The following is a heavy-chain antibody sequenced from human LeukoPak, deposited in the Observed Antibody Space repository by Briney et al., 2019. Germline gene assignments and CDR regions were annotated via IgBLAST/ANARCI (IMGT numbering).Heavy chain of an antibody. V-gene: IGHV3-15*01. J-gene: IGHJ4*02. CDR2: IKGKTDGGTT. CDR3: TTLLPTYYDFWSGYYVRPYYFDY. D-gene: IGHD3-3*01. Sequence: GGSLRLSCAASGFTFSNAWMSGVRQAPGKGLEWVGRIKGKTDGGTTDYAAPVKGRFTISRDDSKNTLYLQMNSLKTEDTAVYYCTTLLPTYYDFWSGYYVRPYYFDYWGQGTLVTVSS. CDR1: GFTFSNAW.